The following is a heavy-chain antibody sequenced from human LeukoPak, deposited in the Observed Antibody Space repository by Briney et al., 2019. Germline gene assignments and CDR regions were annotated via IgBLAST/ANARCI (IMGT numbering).Heavy chain of an antibody. J-gene: IGHJ4*02. Sequence: EVSVKVSCKASGYTFTSYYMHWVRQAPGQGLEWMGIINPSGGSTSYAQKFQGRVTMTRDTSTSTVYMELSSLRSEDTAVYYCARDGVVVAAIPLYYFDYWGQGTLVTVSS. CDR3: ARDGVVVAAIPLYYFDY. V-gene: IGHV1-46*01. CDR1: GYTFTSYY. CDR2: INPSGGST. D-gene: IGHD2-15*01.